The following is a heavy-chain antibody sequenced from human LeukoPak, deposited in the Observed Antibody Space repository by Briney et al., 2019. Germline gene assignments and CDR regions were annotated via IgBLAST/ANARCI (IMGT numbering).Heavy chain of an antibody. CDR2: IYYSGST. CDR1: GGSISSSSYY. J-gene: IGHJ4*02. V-gene: IGHV4-39*07. CDR3: ARVTYYDIY. Sequence: SETLSLTCTVSGGSISSSSYYWGWIRQPPGKGLEWIGSIYYSGSTYYNPSLKSRVTISVDTSKNQFSLKLSSVTAADTAVYYCARVTYYDIYWGQGTLVTVSS. D-gene: IGHD3-9*01.